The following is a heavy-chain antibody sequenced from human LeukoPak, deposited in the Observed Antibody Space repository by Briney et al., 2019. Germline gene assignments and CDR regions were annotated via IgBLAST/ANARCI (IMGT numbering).Heavy chain of an antibody. CDR2: IDCSGST. J-gene: IGHJ4*02. V-gene: IGHV4-59*01. CDR1: GRSISRCY. D-gene: IGHD5-12*01. CDR3: ASLVSGYGYSIHFDY. Sequence: PSETLSLTCTVSGRSISRCYWSWLRQPPERGLEWLGYIDCSGSTNYHPPLKSRVIITVDESNNHSSLKLSSGPAADTAVYYCASLVSGYGYSIHFDYWGQGTLVTVSS.